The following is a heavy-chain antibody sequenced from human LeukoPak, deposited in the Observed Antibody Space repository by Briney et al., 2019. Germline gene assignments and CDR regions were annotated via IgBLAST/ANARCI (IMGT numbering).Heavy chain of an antibody. CDR2: TYYRSQWYT. Sequence: SQTLSLTCAISGDSVSSNDAAWNWIRQSPSRGLEWLGRTYYRSQWYTDYAVFVKSRITINPDTSKNQFSLQLNSVTPEDTAVYYCARGSSQIYYYDSSGYSHAFDYWGQGTLVTVSS. CDR1: GDSVSSNDAA. J-gene: IGHJ4*02. V-gene: IGHV6-1*01. CDR3: ARGSSQIYYYDSSGYSHAFDY. D-gene: IGHD3-22*01.